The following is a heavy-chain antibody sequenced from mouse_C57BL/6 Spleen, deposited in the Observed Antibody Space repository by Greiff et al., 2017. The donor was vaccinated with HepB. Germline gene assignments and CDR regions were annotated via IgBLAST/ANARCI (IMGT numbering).Heavy chain of an antibody. CDR2: IYPGSGST. CDR1: GYTFTSYW. D-gene: IGHD2-5*01. Sequence: VQLQQPGAELVKPGASVKMSCKASGYTFTSYWITWVKQRPGQGLEWIGDIYPGSGSTNYNEKFKSKATLTVDTSSSTAYMQLSSLTSEDSAVYYCARYPYYSNFAWFAYWGQGTLVTVSA. V-gene: IGHV1-55*01. CDR3: ARYPYYSNFAWFAY. J-gene: IGHJ3*01.